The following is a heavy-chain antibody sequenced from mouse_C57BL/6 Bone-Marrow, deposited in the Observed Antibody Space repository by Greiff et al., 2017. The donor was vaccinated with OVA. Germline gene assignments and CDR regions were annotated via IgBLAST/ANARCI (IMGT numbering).Heavy chain of an antibody. Sequence: VQLQQPGAELVKPGASVKLSCKASGYTFTSYWMHWVKQRPGQGLEWIGMIHPNSGSTNYNEKFKSKATLTVDKSSSTAYMQLSSLTSEDSTVYYCARGYYYGSSYAWFAYWGQGTLVTVSA. J-gene: IGHJ3*01. CDR2: IHPNSGST. CDR1: GYTFTSYW. CDR3: ARGYYYGSSYAWFAY. V-gene: IGHV1-64*01. D-gene: IGHD1-1*01.